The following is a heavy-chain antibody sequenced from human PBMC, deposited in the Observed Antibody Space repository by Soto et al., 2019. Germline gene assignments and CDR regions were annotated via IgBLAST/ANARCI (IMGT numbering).Heavy chain of an antibody. V-gene: IGHV2-5*02. J-gene: IGHJ4*02. CDR1: GFSLSSSGVG. CDR2: IYWDDDK. D-gene: IGHD2-2*01. CDR3: AHRGVDVSLDY. Sequence: QITLKESGPTLVKPTQTLTLTCTFSGFSLSSSGVGVGWIRQPPGKALEWLALIYWDDDKRYSPSLKSRLTITKDTSKNQVVLTMTNMDPVETATYYCAHRGVDVSLDYWGQGTLVTVSS.